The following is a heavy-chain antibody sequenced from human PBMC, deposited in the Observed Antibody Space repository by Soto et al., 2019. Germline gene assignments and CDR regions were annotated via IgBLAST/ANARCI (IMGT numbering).Heavy chain of an antibody. D-gene: IGHD5-18*01. J-gene: IGHJ6*02. Sequence: PXGTLSLTCAVYGGSFSGYYWSWIRQPPGKGLEWIGEINHSGSTNYNPSLKSRVTISVDTSKNQFSLKLSSVTAADTAVYYCARGGMRYSYGLYYYYYYGMDVWGQGTTVTVSS. CDR1: GGSFSGYY. CDR3: ARGGMRYSYGLYYYYYYGMDV. V-gene: IGHV4-34*01. CDR2: INHSGST.